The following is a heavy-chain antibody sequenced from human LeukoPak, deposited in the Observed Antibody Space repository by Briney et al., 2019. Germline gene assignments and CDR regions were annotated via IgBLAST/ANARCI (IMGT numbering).Heavy chain of an antibody. CDR3: ATSGLSRFGF. J-gene: IGHJ4*02. V-gene: IGHV3-23*01. CDR1: GFTFSNYA. CDR2: FSGSGGST. D-gene: IGHD2/OR15-2a*01. Sequence: PGGSLRLSCAASGFTFSNYAMSWVRQAPGKGLEWVSAFSGSGGSTYYADSVKGRFTISRDNSKKTLYLQMNSLRAGDTAVYYCATSGLSRFGFWGQGTLVTVSS.